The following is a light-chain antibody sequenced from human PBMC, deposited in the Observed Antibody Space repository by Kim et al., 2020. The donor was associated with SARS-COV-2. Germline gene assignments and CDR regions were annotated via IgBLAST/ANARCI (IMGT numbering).Light chain of an antibody. CDR2: YDD. CDR3: AAWDGSLNGYV. Sequence: QPVLTQPPSVSEAPRQRVTISCSGSSSNIGNNAVNWYQQLPGKAPKLLIYYDDLLPSGVSDRFSGSKSGTSASLAISGLQSEDEADYYCAAWDGSLNGYVFGTGTKVTVL. J-gene: IGLJ1*01. V-gene: IGLV1-36*01. CDR1: SSNIGNNA.